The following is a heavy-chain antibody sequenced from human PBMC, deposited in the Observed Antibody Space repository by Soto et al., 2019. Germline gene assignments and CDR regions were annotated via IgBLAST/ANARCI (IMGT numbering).Heavy chain of an antibody. Sequence: SETLSLTCAVSGGSISSGGYSWSWIRQPPGKGLEWIGYIYHSGSTYYNPSLKSRVTISVDRSKNQFSLKLSSVTAADTAVYYCARVFSDSSSLFDPWGQGTLVTVSS. V-gene: IGHV4-30-2*01. CDR2: IYHSGST. CDR1: GGSISSGGYS. D-gene: IGHD6-13*01. J-gene: IGHJ5*02. CDR3: ARVFSDSSSLFDP.